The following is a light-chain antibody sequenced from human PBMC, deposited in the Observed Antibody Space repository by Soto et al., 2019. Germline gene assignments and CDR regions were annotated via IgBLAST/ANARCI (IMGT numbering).Light chain of an antibody. CDR3: GQFVSSPPRT. J-gene: IGKJ1*01. V-gene: IGKV3-20*01. CDR2: GVS. CDR1: QSVGSTF. Sequence: EIVLTQSPGTLSLSPGERATLSCRASQSVGSTFLAWYQQKPGQAPRLLIYGVSTRATGIPDRFSGSWSGTDFTLSTSRLEPEDFAVYYCGQFVSSPPRTFGQGTKVDIK.